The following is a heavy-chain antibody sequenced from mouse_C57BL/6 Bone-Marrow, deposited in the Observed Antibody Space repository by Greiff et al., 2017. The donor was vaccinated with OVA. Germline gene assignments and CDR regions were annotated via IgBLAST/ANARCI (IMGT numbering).Heavy chain of an antibody. CDR3: ASLWYFDV. CDR2: INPTSGYT. CDR1: GYTFTSYT. Sequence: VQLQQSGAELASPGASVKMSCKASGYTFTSYTMHWVKQRPGQGLEWIGYINPTSGYTKYNQKFKDKATLTADKSSSTAYMQLSSLTSEDSAVYYRASLWYFDVWGTGATVTVSS. V-gene: IGHV1-4*01. J-gene: IGHJ1*03.